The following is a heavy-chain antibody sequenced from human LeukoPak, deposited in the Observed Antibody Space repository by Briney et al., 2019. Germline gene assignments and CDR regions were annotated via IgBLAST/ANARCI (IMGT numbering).Heavy chain of an antibody. CDR3: AKATSSSWYQEVYYGMDV. J-gene: IGHJ6*02. CDR2: ISGSGGST. CDR1: GFTFSSYA. Sequence: PGGSLRLSCAASGFTFSSYAMSWVRQAPGKGLEWVSAISGSGGSTYYADSAKGRFTISRDNSKNTLYLQMNSLRAEDTAVYYCAKATSSSWYQEVYYGMDVWGQGTTVTVSS. D-gene: IGHD6-13*01. V-gene: IGHV3-23*01.